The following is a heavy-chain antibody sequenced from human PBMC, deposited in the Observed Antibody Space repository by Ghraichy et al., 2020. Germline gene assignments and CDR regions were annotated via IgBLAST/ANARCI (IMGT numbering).Heavy chain of an antibody. V-gene: IGHV2-5*01. Sequence: SGPTLVKPTQTLTLTCTFSGFSLSTSGVGVGWIRQPPGKALEWLALIYWNDDKRYSPSLKSRLTITKDTSKNQVVLTMTNMDPVDTATYYCARKPGLMTTVTTSFDYWGQGTLVTVSS. CDR3: ARKPGLMTTVTTSFDY. D-gene: IGHD4-17*01. CDR2: IYWNDDK. J-gene: IGHJ4*02. CDR1: GFSLSTSGVG.